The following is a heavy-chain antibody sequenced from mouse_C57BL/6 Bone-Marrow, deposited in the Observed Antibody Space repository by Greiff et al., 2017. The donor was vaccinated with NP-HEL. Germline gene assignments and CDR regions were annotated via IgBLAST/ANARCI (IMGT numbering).Heavy chain of an antibody. D-gene: IGHD1-1*01. CDR3: ARWGYYGSSFDY. CDR1: GYTFTNYW. V-gene: IGHV1-63*01. Sequence: VKLMESGAELVRPGTSVKMSCKASGYTFTNYWIGWAKQRPGHGLEWIGDIYPGGGYTNYNEQFKGKATLTADKSSSTAYMQFSSLTSEDSAIYYCARWGYYGSSFDYWGQGTTLTVSS. J-gene: IGHJ2*01. CDR2: IYPGGGYT.